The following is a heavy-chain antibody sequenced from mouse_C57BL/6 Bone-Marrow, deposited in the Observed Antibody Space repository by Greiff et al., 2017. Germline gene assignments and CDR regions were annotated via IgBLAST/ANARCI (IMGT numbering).Heavy chain of an antibody. Sequence: EVKLVESGGGLVKPGGSLKLSCAASGFTFSDYGMHWVRQAPETGLEWVAYISSGSSTINYADTVKGRFTISRDKAKNTLFLQMTSRRSEDTAMDDCARNYDGRGRDYWGQGTTLTVSS. D-gene: IGHD1-1*01. V-gene: IGHV5-17*01. J-gene: IGHJ2*01. CDR1: GFTFSDYG. CDR3: ARNYDGRGRDY. CDR2: ISSGSSTI.